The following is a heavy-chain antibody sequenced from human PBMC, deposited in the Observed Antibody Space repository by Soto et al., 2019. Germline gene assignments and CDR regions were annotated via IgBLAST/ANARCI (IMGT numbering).Heavy chain of an antibody. CDR2: IYLDDDK. D-gene: IGHD3-9*01. CDR1: GFSLSSSGVG. CDR3: ARLPDW. Sequence: QITLKESGPAVVKPTQTLTVTCAFSGFSLSSSGVGVNWIRQPPGKALEWLGIIYLDDDKRYSPSLSGRITITKDTSKNRVVLTLTNVDPEDTGTYYCARLPDWWGQGTLVTVSS. V-gene: IGHV2-5*02. J-gene: IGHJ1*01.